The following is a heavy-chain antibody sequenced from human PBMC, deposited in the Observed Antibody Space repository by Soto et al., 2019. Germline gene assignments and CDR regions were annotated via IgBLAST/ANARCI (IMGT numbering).Heavy chain of an antibody. CDR3: VRDLPTVLELFDF. CDR2: INSDGSST. J-gene: IGHJ4*02. Sequence: WGSLRLCCAASGFTFGSYWMHWVRQAPGKGLVWVSRINSDGSSTSYADSVKGRFTISRDNAKNTLYLQMNSLRAEDTAVYYCVRDLPTVLELFDFWGQGTVVTVSS. CDR1: GFTFGSYW. V-gene: IGHV3-74*01. D-gene: IGHD1-7*01.